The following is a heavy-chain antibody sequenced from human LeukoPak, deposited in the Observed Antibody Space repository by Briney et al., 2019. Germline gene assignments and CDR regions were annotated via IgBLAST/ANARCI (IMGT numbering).Heavy chain of an antibody. Sequence: GGSLRLSCAASGFTVSSNYMSWVRQAPGKGLEWVSVIYSGGSTYYADSVKGRFTISRDNSKDTLYLQMNSLRAEDTAVYYCARGSEPIAAFDIWGQGTMVTVSS. V-gene: IGHV3-53*01. D-gene: IGHD2-21*01. CDR3: ARGSEPIAAFDI. CDR2: IYSGGST. J-gene: IGHJ3*02. CDR1: GFTVSSNY.